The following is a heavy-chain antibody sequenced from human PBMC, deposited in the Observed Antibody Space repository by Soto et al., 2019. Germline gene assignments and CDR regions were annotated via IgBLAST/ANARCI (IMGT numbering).Heavy chain of an antibody. CDR1: GGSFSGYY. J-gene: IGHJ6*02. Sequence: SETLSLTCAVYGGSFSGYYWSWIRQPPGKGLEWIGEINHSGSTNYNPSLKSRVTISVDTSKNQFSLKLSSVTAADTAVYYCARSIVVVVAATVDYYYGMDVWGQGTTVTVS. CDR2: INHSGST. CDR3: ARSIVVVVAATVDYYYGMDV. V-gene: IGHV4-34*01. D-gene: IGHD2-15*01.